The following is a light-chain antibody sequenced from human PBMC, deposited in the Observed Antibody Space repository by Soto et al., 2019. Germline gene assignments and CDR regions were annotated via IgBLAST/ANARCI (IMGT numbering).Light chain of an antibody. V-gene: IGKV3-20*01. CDR1: QSVGSSY. CDR2: GAS. CDR3: QHYGSSPPYT. Sequence: EIVLTQSPGTLSLSPGERATLSCRASQSVGSSYLAWYQQKPGQAPRVLIYGASSRATGIPDRFSGSGSGTDFTLTISRLEAEDSAVYYCQHYGSSPPYTFGQGTKLKIK. J-gene: IGKJ2*01.